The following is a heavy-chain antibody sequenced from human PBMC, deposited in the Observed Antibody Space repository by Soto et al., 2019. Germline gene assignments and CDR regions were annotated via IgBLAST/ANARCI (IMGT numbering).Heavy chain of an antibody. J-gene: IGHJ6*02. CDR2: INTNGRTT. CDR1: GFTFSDYY. Sequence: QVQLVESGGDLVKPGGSLRLSCAASGFTFSDYYMSWIRQAPGKGLEWVSYINTNGRTTNYADSVKGRFTISRDNAKNTLYLQMNSLRDEDTAVYYCARGHYGLDVSGQGTTVTVSS. V-gene: IGHV3-11*01. CDR3: ARGHYGLDV.